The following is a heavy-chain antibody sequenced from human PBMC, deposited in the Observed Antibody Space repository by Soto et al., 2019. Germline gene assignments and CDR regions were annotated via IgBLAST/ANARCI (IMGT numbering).Heavy chain of an antibody. V-gene: IGHV3-53*01. CDR1: GFIVSSSNY. J-gene: IGHJ4*02. CDR2: IYSGGNT. CDR3: ARDRTFDF. Sequence: EVQLVESGGGLIQPGGSLRLSCAASGFIVSSSNYMSWVRQAPGKGLEWVSVIYSGGNTYYADSVKGRFTISRDNSKNMLYLQMNSLRVEDTAVYYCARDRTFDFWGQGTLVTVSS.